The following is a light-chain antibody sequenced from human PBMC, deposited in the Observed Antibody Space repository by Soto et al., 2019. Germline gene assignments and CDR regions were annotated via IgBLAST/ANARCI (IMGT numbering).Light chain of an antibody. J-gene: IGKJ4*01. V-gene: IGKV1-27*01. Sequence: DIQMTQSPSSLTASIGDRVTISCRASQGFSNSLAWYQQKPGTVPTLLIYGASILQSGVPSRFSGSGSGTEFTLTISCLQPEDVATYFCQKYDSAPLTFGGGTKVEIK. CDR2: GAS. CDR1: QGFSNS. CDR3: QKYDSAPLT.